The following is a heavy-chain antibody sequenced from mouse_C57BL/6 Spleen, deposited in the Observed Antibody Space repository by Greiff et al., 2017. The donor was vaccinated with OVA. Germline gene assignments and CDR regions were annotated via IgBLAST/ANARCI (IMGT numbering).Heavy chain of an antibody. CDR2: ISNLAYSL. V-gene: IGHV5-15*04. J-gene: IGHJ4*01. CDR3: ARRGYYREYYAMDY. D-gene: IGHD2-3*01. CDR1: GFTFSDYG. Sequence: GQGVESGGGLVQPGGSLKLSCAASGFTFSDYGMAWVRQAPRKGPEWVAFISNLAYSLYYADTVTGRFTSSRENAKNTLYLEMSSLRSEDTAMYYFARRGYYREYYAMDYWGQGTSVTVSS.